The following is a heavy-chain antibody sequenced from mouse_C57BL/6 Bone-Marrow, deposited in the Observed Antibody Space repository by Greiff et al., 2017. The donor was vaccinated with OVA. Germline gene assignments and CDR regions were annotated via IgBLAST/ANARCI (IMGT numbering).Heavy chain of an antibody. CDR3: ARRRVWLRRDWYFDV. D-gene: IGHD2-2*01. V-gene: IGHV5-17*01. J-gene: IGHJ1*03. CDR1: GFTFSDYG. Sequence: DVKLVESGGGLVKPGGSLKLSCAAPGFTFSDYGMHWVRQAPEKGLEWVAYISSGSSTIYSDDTVKGRFTISRDKAQNTLFLQMTSLMSEDAAMYYCARRRVWLRRDWYFDVWGTGTTVTVSS. CDR2: ISSGSSTI.